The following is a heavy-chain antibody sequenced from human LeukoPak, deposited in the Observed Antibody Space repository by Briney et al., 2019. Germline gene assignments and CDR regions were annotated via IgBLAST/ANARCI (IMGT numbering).Heavy chain of an antibody. J-gene: IGHJ4*02. D-gene: IGHD1-7*01. CDR1: GGSISSSNW. Sequence: PSETLSLTCAVSGGSISSSNWWSWVRQPPGKGLEWIGEIYHSGSTNYNPSLKSRVTISVDTSKNQFSLRLSSVTAADTAVYYCARELELRYWGQGTLVTVSS. V-gene: IGHV4-4*02. CDR2: IYHSGST. CDR3: ARELELRY.